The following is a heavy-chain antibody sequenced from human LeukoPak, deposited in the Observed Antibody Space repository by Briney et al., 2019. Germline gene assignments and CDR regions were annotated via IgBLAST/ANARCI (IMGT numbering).Heavy chain of an antibody. CDR3: ARVNRAQDRSGTTSWYIDY. Sequence: SETLSLTCTVSGDSINNYYWSWIRQPPGKGVEWIGYIYYSGSANYNPSLKSRVTISVDTSKNQFSLKLSSVTAADAAVYYCARVNRAQDRSGTTSWYIDYWGQGTQVTVSS. CDR1: GDSINNYY. J-gene: IGHJ4*02. D-gene: IGHD1-14*01. CDR2: IYYSGSA. V-gene: IGHV4-59*01.